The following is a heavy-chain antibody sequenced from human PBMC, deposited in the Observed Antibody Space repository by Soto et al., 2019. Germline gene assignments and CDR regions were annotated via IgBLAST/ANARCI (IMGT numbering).Heavy chain of an antibody. CDR2: IYWNDDK. CDR3: VRQTTGSLIVPVAITPYYYLGFDV. D-gene: IGHD2-2*01. Sequence: SGPSCEPTQTLTLTCTFSGFSFSTSGVGVNWIRQPPGKALEWLALIYWNDDKRYSASLRSRLTVTKDTAKNQVVLTLSNLDPVDTATYYCVRQTTGSLIVPVAITPYYYLGFDVWGQGTSVTVSS. V-gene: IGHV2-5*01. J-gene: IGHJ6*02. CDR1: GFSFSTSGVG.